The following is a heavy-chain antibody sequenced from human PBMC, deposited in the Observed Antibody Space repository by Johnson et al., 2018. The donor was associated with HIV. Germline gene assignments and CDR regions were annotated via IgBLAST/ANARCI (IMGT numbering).Heavy chain of an antibody. Sequence: QVQLVESGGGVVQPGRSLRLSCAASGFTFSSYAMHWVRQAPGKGLEWVAVISYDEIDKYYADSVTGRFTVSRDNSKNTLYLQMNSLRDEDTAVYYCAKGHHLLSIAARPYNPIDIWGQGTMVTVSS. J-gene: IGHJ3*02. CDR3: AKGHHLLSIAARPYNPIDI. V-gene: IGHV3-30*18. CDR2: ISYDEIDK. CDR1: GFTFSSYA. D-gene: IGHD6-6*01.